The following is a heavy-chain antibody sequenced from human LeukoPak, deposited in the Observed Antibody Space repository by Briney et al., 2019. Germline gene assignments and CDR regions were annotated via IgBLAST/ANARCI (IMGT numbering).Heavy chain of an antibody. V-gene: IGHV3-30*18. D-gene: IGHD5-18*01. Sequence: PGRSLRLSCAASAFTFSSYGMHWVRQAPGKGLEWVAVISYDGSNKYYADSVKGRFTISRDNSKNTLYLQMNSLRAEDTAVYYCAKEEHSYGPLDYWGQGTLVTVSS. J-gene: IGHJ4*02. CDR2: ISYDGSNK. CDR3: AKEEHSYGPLDY. CDR1: AFTFSSYG.